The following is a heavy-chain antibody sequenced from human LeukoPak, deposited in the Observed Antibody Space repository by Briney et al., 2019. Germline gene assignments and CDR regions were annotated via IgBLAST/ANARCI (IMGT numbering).Heavy chain of an antibody. Sequence: SETLSLTCTVSGGSIRSYYWSWIRQPPGKGLEWIGYMYYSGSTNYNPSLKSRVTISVDTSKNQFSLKLSSVTAADTAVYYCARVRALSYYDSSGDLYYFDYWGQGTLVTVSS. V-gene: IGHV4-59*01. CDR3: ARVRALSYYDSSGDLYYFDY. J-gene: IGHJ4*02. CDR1: GGSIRSYY. D-gene: IGHD3-22*01. CDR2: MYYSGST.